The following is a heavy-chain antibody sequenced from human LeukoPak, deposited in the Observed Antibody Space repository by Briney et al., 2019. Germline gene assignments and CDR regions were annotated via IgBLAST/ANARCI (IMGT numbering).Heavy chain of an antibody. Sequence: GGSLRLSCAGSGLSFSNYWMHWVRQVPGKGLERVSAISGSGGSTYYADSVKGRFTISRDNSKNTLYLQMNSLRAEDTAVYYCAKFIAVALMGAFDIWGQGTMVTVSS. D-gene: IGHD6-19*01. CDR2: ISGSGGST. CDR1: GLSFSNYW. V-gene: IGHV3-23*01. J-gene: IGHJ3*02. CDR3: AKFIAVALMGAFDI.